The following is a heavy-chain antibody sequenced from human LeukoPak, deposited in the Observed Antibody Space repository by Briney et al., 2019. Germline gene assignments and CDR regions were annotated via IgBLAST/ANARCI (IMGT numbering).Heavy chain of an antibody. D-gene: IGHD7-27*01. V-gene: IGHV1-8*02. Sequence: ASVKVCCKASGGTFSSYAINWVRQAPGQGLEWMGWMSPKSGDTGYAQKFQGRVTMTRDTSTSTAYMELSSLRSEDTAVYYCARGPPDTGDFDYWGQGTPVTVSS. CDR1: GGTFSSYA. CDR3: ARGPPDTGDFDY. CDR2: MSPKSGDT. J-gene: IGHJ4*02.